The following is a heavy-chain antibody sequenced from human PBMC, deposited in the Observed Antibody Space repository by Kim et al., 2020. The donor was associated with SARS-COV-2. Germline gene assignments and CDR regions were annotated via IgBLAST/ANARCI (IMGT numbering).Heavy chain of an antibody. V-gene: IGHV3-74*01. D-gene: IGHD4-17*01. CDR1: GFTFSSYW. CDR2: XNSDGSST. Sequence: GGSLRLSCAASGFTFSSYWMHWVRQAPGKGLVWVSRXNSDGSSTSYADSVKGRFTISRDNAKNTLYLQMNSLRAEDTGVYYCARVRYGXYGSHWFDPWGQGTLVTVSS. CDR3: ARVRYGXYGSHWFDP. J-gene: IGHJ5*02.